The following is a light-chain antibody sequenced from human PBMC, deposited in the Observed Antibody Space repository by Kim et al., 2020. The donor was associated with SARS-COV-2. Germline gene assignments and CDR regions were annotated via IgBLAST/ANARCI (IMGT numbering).Light chain of an antibody. CDR1: QAIRDD. CDR2: DAS. CDR3: LHHYSHPYA. V-gene: IGKV1-6*01. J-gene: IGKJ2*01. Sequence: AIQMTQSPSSLSASVGDRVTITCRASQAIRDDLDWYQHKPGKAPKVVIFDASNLQKGVPSRFSGSGYGTDFALTISGLQPEDFATYYCLHHYSHPYAFGQGTKLEI.